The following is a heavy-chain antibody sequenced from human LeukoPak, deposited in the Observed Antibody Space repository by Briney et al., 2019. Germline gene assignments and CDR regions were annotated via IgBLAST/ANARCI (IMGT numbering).Heavy chain of an antibody. CDR2: INSDGSST. V-gene: IGHV3-74*01. Sequence: GRSLRLSCAASGFTFSSYWMHWVRNAPGKGLVWVSRINSDGSSTSYADSVKGRFTISRDNAKNTLYLQMNSLRAEDTAVYYCARGTSELFRLVDVWGKGTTVTVSS. CDR1: GFTFSSYW. D-gene: IGHD2-21*01. J-gene: IGHJ6*04. CDR3: ARGTSELFRLVDV.